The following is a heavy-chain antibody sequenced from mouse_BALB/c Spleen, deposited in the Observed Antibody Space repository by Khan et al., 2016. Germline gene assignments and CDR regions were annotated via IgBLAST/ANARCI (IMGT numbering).Heavy chain of an antibody. D-gene: IGHD2-2*01. V-gene: IGHV3-2*02. Sequence: EVQLQESGPGLVKPSRSLSLTCTVTGYSITSDYAWNWIRQFPGNKLEWMGYISYSGSTSYNPYIKSRISITRDTSKTQFFLPLNSVTTEAHATYSWARSYGYRGFAYWGQGTLVTVSA. CDR1: GYSITSDYA. CDR2: ISYSGST. CDR3: ARSYGYRGFAY. J-gene: IGHJ3*01.